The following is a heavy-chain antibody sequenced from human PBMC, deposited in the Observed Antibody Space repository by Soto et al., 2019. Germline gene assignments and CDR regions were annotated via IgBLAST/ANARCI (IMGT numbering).Heavy chain of an antibody. J-gene: IGHJ6*02. CDR1: GYTFTNYW. Sequence: PGEPLKISCKGSGYTFTNYWIGWVRQMPGKGLEWMGIIYPGDSDTRYNPSFQGQVTISADKSITTTYLRWTSLKASDTAIYYCAASIFYYGMDVWGQGTTVTVSS. CDR2: IYPGDSDT. CDR3: AASIFYYGMDV. V-gene: IGHV5-51*01.